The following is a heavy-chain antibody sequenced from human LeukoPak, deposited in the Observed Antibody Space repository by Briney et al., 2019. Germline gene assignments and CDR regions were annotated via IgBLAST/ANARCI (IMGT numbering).Heavy chain of an antibody. CDR1: GYTFTGYY. D-gene: IGHD3-9*01. V-gene: IGHV1-2*02. Sequence: GASVKVSCKASGYTFTGYYMHWVRQAPGQGLEWMGWINPNSGGTNYAQKFQGRVTMTRDTSISTAYMELSRLRSDDTAVYYCARTLTGYYVHFDYWGQGTLVTVSS. CDR2: INPNSGGT. CDR3: ARTLTGYYVHFDY. J-gene: IGHJ4*02.